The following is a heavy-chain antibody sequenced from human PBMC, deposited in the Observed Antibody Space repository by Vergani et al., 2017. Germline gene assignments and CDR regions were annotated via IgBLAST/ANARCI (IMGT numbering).Heavy chain of an antibody. CDR1: GGSFSGYY. CDR3: ARDGAGYSSA. D-gene: IGHD6-19*01. Sequence: QVQLQQWGAGLLQPSETLSLTCAIYGGSFSGYYWSWIRQPPGKGLEWIGDINHSGSTNYNPSLKSRITLSVDTSKNQFSLKLSSVTAADTAVYYCARDGAGYSSAWGQGTLVTVSS. V-gene: IGHV4-34*02. J-gene: IGHJ5*02. CDR2: INHSGST.